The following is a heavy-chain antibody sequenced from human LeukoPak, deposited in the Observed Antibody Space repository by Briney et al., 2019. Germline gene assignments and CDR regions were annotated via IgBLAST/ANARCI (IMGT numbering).Heavy chain of an antibody. CDR2: IFYSGST. D-gene: IGHD6-13*01. Sequence: PSETLSLTCTVSGGSISTSSYYWGWVRQPPGKGLEWIGNIFYSGSTYYSPSLKSRVTISLDTSKNQFSLKLSSVTAADTAVYYCARHEYSSSWYYFDYWGLGTLVTVSS. CDR1: GGSISTSSYY. CDR3: ARHEYSSSWYYFDY. J-gene: IGHJ4*02. V-gene: IGHV4-39*01.